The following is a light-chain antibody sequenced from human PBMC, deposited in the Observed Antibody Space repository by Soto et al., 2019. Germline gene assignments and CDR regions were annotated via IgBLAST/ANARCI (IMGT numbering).Light chain of an antibody. CDR2: EVT. J-gene: IGLJ1*01. CDR3: SSYTSSGTLYV. Sequence: QSALTQPASVSGSPGQSITISCTGTSSDIGGYKYVSWYQQHPGKAPKLMIYEVTYRPSGVSDRFSGSKSGNTASLTVSGLQAEDEADYYCSSYTSSGTLYVFGTGTKATVL. CDR1: SSDIGGYKY. V-gene: IGLV2-14*01.